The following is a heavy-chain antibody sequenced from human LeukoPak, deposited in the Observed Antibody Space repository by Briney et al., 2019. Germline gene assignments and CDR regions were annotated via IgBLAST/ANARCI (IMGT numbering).Heavy chain of an antibody. J-gene: IGHJ4*02. Sequence: GASVKVSCKASGYTFTGYYMHWVRQAPGQGLEWMGWINPKSGGTNDAQKFQGRVSMTRDTSISTAYMELSRLRSDDTAVYYCARAYSSSEPEFDYWGQGTLVTVSS. CDR3: ARAYSSSEPEFDY. CDR1: GYTFTGYY. V-gene: IGHV1-2*02. D-gene: IGHD6-6*01. CDR2: INPKSGGT.